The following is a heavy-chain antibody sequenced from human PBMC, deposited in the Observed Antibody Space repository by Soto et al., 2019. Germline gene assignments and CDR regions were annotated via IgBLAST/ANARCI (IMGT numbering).Heavy chain of an antibody. J-gene: IGHJ5*02. CDR3: ARQRITMVRGATNWFDP. Sequence: PSEPLSLTCTVSGASILSSRYYWGWVRKPPGKGLEWIGSIYYSGSTYYNPSLKSRVTISVDTSKNQFSLKLSSVTAADTAVYYCARQRITMVRGATNWFDPWGQGTLVTVS. CDR1: GASILSSRYY. CDR2: IYYSGST. V-gene: IGHV4-39*01. D-gene: IGHD3-10*01.